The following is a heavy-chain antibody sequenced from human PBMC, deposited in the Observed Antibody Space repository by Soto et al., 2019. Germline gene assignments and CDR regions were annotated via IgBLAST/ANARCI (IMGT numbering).Heavy chain of an antibody. CDR1: GGPFSSYA. CDR3: ARDTFITGTGYYYYGMDV. D-gene: IGHD1-20*01. V-gene: IGHV1-69*13. Sequence: SGKVCFKACGGPFSSYAISLVRQAPGQGLEWMGGIIPIFGTANYAQKFQGRVTITADESTSTAYMELSRLRSEDTAVYYCARDTFITGTGYYYYGMDVWGQGTTVTVSS. CDR2: IIPIFGTA. J-gene: IGHJ6*02.